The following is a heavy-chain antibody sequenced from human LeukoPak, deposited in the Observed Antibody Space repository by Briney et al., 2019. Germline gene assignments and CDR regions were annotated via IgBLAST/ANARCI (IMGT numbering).Heavy chain of an antibody. Sequence: ASVKVSCKASGGTFSSYAISWVRQAPGQGLEWMGGIIPIFGTANYAQKFQGRVTITADKSTSTAYMELSRLRSDDTAVYYCARSQDTAMVTDYWGQGTLVTVSS. D-gene: IGHD5-18*01. CDR3: ARSQDTAMVTDY. V-gene: IGHV1-69*06. CDR2: IIPIFGTA. J-gene: IGHJ4*02. CDR1: GGTFSSYA.